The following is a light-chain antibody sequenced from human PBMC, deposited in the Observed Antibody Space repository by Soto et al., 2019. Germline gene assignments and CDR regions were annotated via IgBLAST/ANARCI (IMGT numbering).Light chain of an antibody. CDR1: QIFRGL. Sequence: EVVLTQSPVTLSLSPVERATLSCRASQIFRGLLAWYQQKPGQAPRLLIYDAYNRATGIPPRFSGSGSGTDFTLTISRLEPEDFAVYYCQQYGSSPVTFGQGTRLEIK. V-gene: IGKV3-20*01. J-gene: IGKJ5*01. CDR3: QQYGSSPVT. CDR2: DAY.